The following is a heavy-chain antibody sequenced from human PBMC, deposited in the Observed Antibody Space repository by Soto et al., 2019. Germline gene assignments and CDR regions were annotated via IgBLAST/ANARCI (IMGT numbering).Heavy chain of an antibody. CDR3: AGEGYSSGFDPFDF. CDR2: ISGYNGRT. J-gene: IGHJ3*01. D-gene: IGHD5-18*01. V-gene: IGHV1-18*01. CDR1: GYNFRNFG. Sequence: QVQVEQSGDSVKKTGASVKVSCKASGYNFRNFGITWVRQASGLGLEWLGWISGYNGRTSSARNLRDTVVLTTDTATNTAHMELRSLTSDDTAIYYCAGEGYSSGFDPFDFWGQGTKVTVSS.